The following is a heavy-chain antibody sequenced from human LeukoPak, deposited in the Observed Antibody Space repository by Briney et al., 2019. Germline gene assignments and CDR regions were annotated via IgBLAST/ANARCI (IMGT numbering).Heavy chain of an antibody. Sequence: GASVKVSCKASGGTFSNYAVSWVRQAPGQGLEWMGGIIPIYGTTNYAQKFQGRVTITADKSTSTVYMELSSLRSEDTAVYYCARDRWPVTRIQYYYYMDVWGKETTVTVSS. D-gene: IGHD4-17*01. J-gene: IGHJ6*03. V-gene: IGHV1-69*06. CDR2: IIPIYGTT. CDR1: GGTFSNYA. CDR3: ARDRWPVTRIQYYYYMDV.